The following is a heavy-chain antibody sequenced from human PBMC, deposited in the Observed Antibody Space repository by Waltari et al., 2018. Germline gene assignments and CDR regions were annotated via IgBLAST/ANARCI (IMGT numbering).Heavy chain of an antibody. CDR3: ARGALTLYYFDY. CDR2: VYHNGNT. Sequence: QVQLQESGPGLLKPSETLSLTCNVSGYSISSGYYWGWIRQSPGKGLEWIGSVYHNGNTYYTPSLKGRVTISLDTSKNKFSLELSSVTAADTAVYYCARGALTLYYFDYWGQGTLVTVSS. CDR1: GYSISSGYY. D-gene: IGHD3-9*01. V-gene: IGHV4-38-2*02. J-gene: IGHJ4*02.